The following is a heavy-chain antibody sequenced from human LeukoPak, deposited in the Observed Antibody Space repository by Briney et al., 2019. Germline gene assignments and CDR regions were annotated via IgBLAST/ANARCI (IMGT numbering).Heavy chain of an antibody. CDR3: ARALGGSGYYYYGMDV. J-gene: IGHJ6*02. CDR2: IYYSGST. V-gene: IGHV4-59*01. Sequence: SETLSLTCTVSGGSISSYYWSWIRRPPGKGLEWIGYIYYSGSTNYNPSLKSRVTISVDTSKNQFSLKLSSVTAADTAVYYCARALGGSGYYYYGMDVWGQGTTVTVSS. CDR1: GGSISSYY. D-gene: IGHD5-12*01.